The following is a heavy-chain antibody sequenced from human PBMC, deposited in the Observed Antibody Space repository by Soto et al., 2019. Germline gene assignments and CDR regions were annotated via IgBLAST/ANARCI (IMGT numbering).Heavy chain of an antibody. J-gene: IGHJ4*02. CDR1: GFTFSSYG. D-gene: IGHD5-12*01. CDR3: ARENKGYNTFDY. V-gene: IGHV3-33*01. CDR2: IWYDGSNK. Sequence: QVQLVESGGGVVQPGRSLRLSCAASGFTFSSYGMHWVRQAPARGLEWVAVIWYDGSNKYYADSVKGRFTISRDNSKNTLYLQMNSLRAEDTAVYYCARENKGYNTFDYWGQGTLVTVSS.